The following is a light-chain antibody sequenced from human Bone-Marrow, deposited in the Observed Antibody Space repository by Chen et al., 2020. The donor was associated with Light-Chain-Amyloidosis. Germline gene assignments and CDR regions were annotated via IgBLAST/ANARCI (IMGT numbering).Light chain of an antibody. J-gene: IGKJ1*01. CDR1: QCVSSNY. CDR2: GAS. Sequence: EIVLTQSPGTLSLSPGESATLSCRASQCVSSNYLDWYQQKSGQAPRLLIYGASSRATGIPDRFSGSGSGTYFTLTISRLEPEDFAVYYCQQYGSSPPWTFGQGTKVEIK. CDR3: QQYGSSPPWT. V-gene: IGKV3-20*01.